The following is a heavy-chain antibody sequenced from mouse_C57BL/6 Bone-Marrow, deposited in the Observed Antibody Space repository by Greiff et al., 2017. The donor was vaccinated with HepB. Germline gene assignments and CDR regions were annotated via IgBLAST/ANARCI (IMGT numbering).Heavy chain of an antibody. Sequence: VQLQQSGPELVKPGASVKISCKASGYSFTGYYMNWVKQSPEKSLEWIGEINPSTGGTTYNQKFKAKATLTVDKSSSTAYMQLKSLTSEDSAVYYCAVREYAIDYWGQGTSVTVSS. CDR1: GYSFTGYY. V-gene: IGHV1-42*01. CDR3: AVREYAIDY. CDR2: INPSTGGT. J-gene: IGHJ4*01.